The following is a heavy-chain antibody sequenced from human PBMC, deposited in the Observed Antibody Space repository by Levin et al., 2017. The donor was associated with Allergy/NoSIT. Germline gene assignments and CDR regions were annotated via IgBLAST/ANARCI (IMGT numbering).Heavy chain of an antibody. CDR3: ARHSTVVLPPTVTNHNEGYYYYYAMDV. Sequence: GESLKISCKGSGYSFSTYWIGWVRQMPGKGLEWMGIIYPGDSDTRYSPSFQGQVTISADKSISTAYLQWSSLKASDTAVYYCARHSTVVLPPTVTNHNEGYYYYYAMDVWGQGTTVTVSS. CDR1: GYSFSTYW. J-gene: IGHJ6*02. V-gene: IGHV5-51*01. D-gene: IGHD2-2*01. CDR2: IYPGDSDT.